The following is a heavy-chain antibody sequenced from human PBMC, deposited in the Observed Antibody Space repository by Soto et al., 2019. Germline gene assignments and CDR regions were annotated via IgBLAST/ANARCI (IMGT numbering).Heavy chain of an antibody. V-gene: IGHV4-34*01. CDR3: ARGRGWLRLRAYYYYGMDV. Sequence: SETLSLSCAVYGGSFSGYYWSWIRQPPGKGLEWIGEINHSGSTNYNPSLKSRVTISVDTSKNQFSLKLSSVTAADTAVYYCARGRGWLRLRAYYYYGMDVWGQGTTVTVSS. J-gene: IGHJ6*02. D-gene: IGHD5-12*01. CDR1: GGSFSGYY. CDR2: INHSGST.